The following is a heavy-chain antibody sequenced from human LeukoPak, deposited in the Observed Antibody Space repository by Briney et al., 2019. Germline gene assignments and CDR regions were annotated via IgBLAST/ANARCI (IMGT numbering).Heavy chain of an antibody. CDR3: ARGGHRRYYYTSGSAFDP. Sequence: ASVKVSCKASGYTFTSYGISWVRQAPGQGLEWMGWISAYNGNTHYAQNLQGRVTMTTDTSTSTAYMELKSLRSDDSAVYYCARGGHRRYYYTSGSAFDPWGQGTLVTVSS. J-gene: IGHJ5*02. V-gene: IGHV1-18*01. CDR2: ISAYNGNT. CDR1: GYTFTSYG. D-gene: IGHD3-10*01.